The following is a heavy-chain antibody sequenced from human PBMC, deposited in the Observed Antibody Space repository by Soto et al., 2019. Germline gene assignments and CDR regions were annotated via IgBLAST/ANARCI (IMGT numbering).Heavy chain of an antibody. Sequence: NPSETLSLTCTVSGGSISSGDYYWSWIRQPPGKGLEWIGYIYYSGSTYYNPSLKSRVTISVDTSKNQFSLKLSSVTAADTAVYYCARVVRSKYYYDSSGYSMGYFDYWGQGTLVTVSS. D-gene: IGHD3-22*01. J-gene: IGHJ4*02. V-gene: IGHV4-30-4*01. CDR3: ARVVRSKYYYDSSGYSMGYFDY. CDR1: GGSISSGDYY. CDR2: IYYSGST.